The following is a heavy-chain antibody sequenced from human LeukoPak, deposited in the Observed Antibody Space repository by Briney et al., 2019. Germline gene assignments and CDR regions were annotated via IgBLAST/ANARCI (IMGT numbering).Heavy chain of an antibody. D-gene: IGHD3-22*01. Sequence: SVKVSCKASGYTFTSYAMNWVRQAPGQGLEWMGGIIPIFGTANYAQKFQGRVTITADESTSTAYMELSSLRSEDTAVYYCARDTPNLDSVPYYYDSSGYYYVVADGYGMDVWGQGTTVTVSS. CDR2: IIPIFGTA. V-gene: IGHV1-69*13. CDR3: ARDTPNLDSVPYYYDSSGYYYVVADGYGMDV. J-gene: IGHJ6*02. CDR1: GYTFTSYA.